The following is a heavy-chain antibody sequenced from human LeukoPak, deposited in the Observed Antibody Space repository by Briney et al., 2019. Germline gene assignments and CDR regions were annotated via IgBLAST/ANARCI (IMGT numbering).Heavy chain of an antibody. CDR1: GGTFDSYV. J-gene: IGHJ3*02. V-gene: IGHV1-69*13. Sequence: ASVKVSCKASGGTFDSYVISWVRQAPGQGLEWMGGIIPALGTPNYAQKLQGRVTITADESTTTAYMELSSLRSEDTAVYFCARDKTYYYDRSGLRAFDIWGQGTMVTVSS. CDR2: IIPALGTP. D-gene: IGHD3-22*01. CDR3: ARDKTYYYDRSGLRAFDI.